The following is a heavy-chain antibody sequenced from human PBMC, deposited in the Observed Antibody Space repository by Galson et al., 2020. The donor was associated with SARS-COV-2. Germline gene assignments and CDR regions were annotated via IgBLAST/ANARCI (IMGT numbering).Heavy chain of an antibody. V-gene: IGHV3-30-3*01. Sequence: GGSLRLSCAVSEFTFSSYAMHWVRQAPGKGLEWVAVISYDGSNKYYAASVKGRFTISRDNSKNTLYLQMNSLRAEDTAVYYCARDPSGPIDYFDYWGQGTLVTVSS. CDR3: ARDPSGPIDYFDY. J-gene: IGHJ4*02. CDR2: ISYDGSNK. CDR1: EFTFSSYA.